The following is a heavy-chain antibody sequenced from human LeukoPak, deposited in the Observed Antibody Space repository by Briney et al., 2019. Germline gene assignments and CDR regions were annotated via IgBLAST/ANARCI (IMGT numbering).Heavy chain of an antibody. CDR3: ARDADPDCSSTSCYLHYYYGMDV. J-gene: IGHJ6*02. Sequence: GASVKVSCKASGYTFTGYYMHWVRPAPGQGLEWMGWINPNSGGTNYAQKFQGRVTMTRDTSISTAYMELSRLRSDDTAVYYCARDADPDCSSTSCYLHYYYGMDVWGQGTTVTVSS. CDR2: INPNSGGT. D-gene: IGHD2-2*01. V-gene: IGHV1-2*02. CDR1: GYTFTGYY.